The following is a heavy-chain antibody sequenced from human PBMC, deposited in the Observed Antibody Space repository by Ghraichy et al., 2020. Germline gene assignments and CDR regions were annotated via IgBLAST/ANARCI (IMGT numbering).Heavy chain of an antibody. CDR3: ASGSGSSSPASRYFDF. CDR1: GLTFSQYA. D-gene: IGHD1-26*01. J-gene: IGHJ4*02. Sequence: GGSLRLSCAASGLTFSQYAMHWVRQAPGKGLEWVAVVSHDGSDKYYADSVKGRFTISRDNSKNTLYLQMNSLRTEDTAVYYCASGSGSSSPASRYFDFWGQGTLVSVSS. V-gene: IGHV3-30-3*01. CDR2: VSHDGSDK.